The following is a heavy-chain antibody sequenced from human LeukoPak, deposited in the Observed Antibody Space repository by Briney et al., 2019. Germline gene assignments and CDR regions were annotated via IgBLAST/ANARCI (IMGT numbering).Heavy chain of an antibody. J-gene: IGHJ4*02. D-gene: IGHD3-22*01. CDR2: ISGSGGNT. CDR3: ARGMSATSGYLELEY. V-gene: IGHV3-23*01. Sequence: GGSLRLSCAASGFTFSSYAMSWVRQSPGKGLEWVSAISGSGGNTYSADSVKGRCTISRDNSLQTLFLHMNSLRAEDTAVYYCARGMSATSGYLELEYWGQGALVTVST. CDR1: GFTFSSYA.